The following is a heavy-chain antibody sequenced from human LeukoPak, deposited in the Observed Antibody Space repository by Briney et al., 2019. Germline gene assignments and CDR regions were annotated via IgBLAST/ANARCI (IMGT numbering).Heavy chain of an antibody. J-gene: IGHJ4*02. CDR2: IYYSGSI. D-gene: IGHD3-10*01. V-gene: IGHV4-31*03. CDR3: ARALPYGSGSSASFDY. Sequence: PSETLSLTCTVSGGSISSGGYYWSWILQHPGKGLEWIGYIYYSGSIYYNPSLKSRVTISVDTSKNQFSLKLSSVTAADTAVYYCARALPYGSGSSASFDYWGQGTLVTVSS. CDR1: GGSISSGGYY.